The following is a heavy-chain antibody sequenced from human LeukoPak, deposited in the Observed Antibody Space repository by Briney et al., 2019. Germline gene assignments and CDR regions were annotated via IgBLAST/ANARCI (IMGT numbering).Heavy chain of an antibody. Sequence: GGSLRLSCAASGFKFSDHYIDWVRQAPGKGLEWVGRSRNKASSYTTEYAASVEGKFTISRDVSESSLYLQMNSLRAEDTAVYYCAKDSYSSSWGQGTLVTVSS. CDR2: SRNKASSYTT. CDR3: AKDSYSSS. D-gene: IGHD6-13*01. CDR1: GFKFSDHY. V-gene: IGHV3-72*01. J-gene: IGHJ4*02.